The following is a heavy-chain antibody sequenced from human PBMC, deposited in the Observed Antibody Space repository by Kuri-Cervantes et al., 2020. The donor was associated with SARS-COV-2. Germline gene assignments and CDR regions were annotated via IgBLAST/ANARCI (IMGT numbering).Heavy chain of an antibody. D-gene: IGHD2-21*01. CDR3: ARADLSDFAFDI. CDR2: INWNGGST. CDR1: GFTFSSYA. J-gene: IGHJ3*02. V-gene: IGHV3-20*04. Sequence: GGSLRLSCAASGFTFSSYAMHWVRQAPGKGLEWVSGINWNGGSTGYADSVKGRFTISRDNAKNSLYLQMNSLRAEDTAVYYCARADLSDFAFDIWGQGTMVTVSS.